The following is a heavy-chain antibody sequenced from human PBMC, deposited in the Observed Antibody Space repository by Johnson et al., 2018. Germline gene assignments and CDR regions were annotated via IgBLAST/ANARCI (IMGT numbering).Heavy chain of an antibody. CDR1: TSTFNTQH. CDR2: VSSTNAI. V-gene: IGHV3-69-1*01. J-gene: IGHJ3*02. Sequence: VQLVESWGGLVQPGGSLRLSCAVSTSTFNTQHYNWVRQAPGKGLEWIAYVSSTNAIFYGDSVKGRFTISRDHAKTAVFLQMDSLRADDTAVYYCVKDQDWAFDIWGQGTMVTVSS. D-gene: IGHD3-9*01. CDR3: VKDQDWAFDI.